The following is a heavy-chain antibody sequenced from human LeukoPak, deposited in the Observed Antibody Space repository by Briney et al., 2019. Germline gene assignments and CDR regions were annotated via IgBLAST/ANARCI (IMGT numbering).Heavy chain of an antibody. V-gene: IGHV4-34*01. D-gene: IGHD3-22*01. CDR1: GGSFSGYY. Sequence: PSETLSLTCAVYGGSFSGYYWSWSRQPPGRGLEWIGEINHSGSTNYNPSLKSRVTISVDTSKNQFSLKLSSVTAADTAVYYCAVGGGYYYWGQGTLVTVSS. CDR3: AVGGGYYY. J-gene: IGHJ4*02. CDR2: INHSGST.